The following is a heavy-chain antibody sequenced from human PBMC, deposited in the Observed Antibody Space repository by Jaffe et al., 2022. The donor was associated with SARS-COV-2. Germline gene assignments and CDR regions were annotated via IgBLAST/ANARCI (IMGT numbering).Heavy chain of an antibody. CDR3: ARGENDYYGSGNSHLYYYYCMDV. D-gene: IGHD3-10*01. J-gene: IGHJ6*03. V-gene: IGHV3-30*04. CDR2: TSFDGGNK. Sequence: QVHLVESGGGVVQPGGSLRLSCAASGFTFSTYAMHWVRQAPGKGLEWVTVTSFDGGNKYYADSVKGRFTISRDNSKNALYLQMNSLRPEDTAMYYCARGENDYYGSGNSHLYYYYCMDVWGKGTTVTVSS. CDR1: GFTFSTYA.